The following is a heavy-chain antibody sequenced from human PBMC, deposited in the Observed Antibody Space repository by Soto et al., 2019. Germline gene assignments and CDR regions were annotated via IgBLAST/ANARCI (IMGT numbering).Heavy chain of an antibody. CDR1: GGTCIDYY. D-gene: IGHD3-22*01. J-gene: IGHJ6*02. CDR3: AREPHYYYDSSGYYSQAV. Sequence: GGALRGTCAASGGTCIDYYKSWIRQAPGKGLEWVSYISSSSSYTNYADAVKGRFTISRDNAKNSLYLQMNSLRAEDTAVYYCAREPHYYYDSSGYYSQAVWAQGTTVTLS. V-gene: IGHV3-11*06. CDR2: ISSSSSYT.